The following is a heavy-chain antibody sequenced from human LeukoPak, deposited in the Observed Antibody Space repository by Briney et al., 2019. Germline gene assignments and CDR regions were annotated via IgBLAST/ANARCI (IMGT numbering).Heavy chain of an antibody. CDR3: ASEYYYDSPFDY. CDR2: IYSGGST. Sequence: PGRSLRLSCAASGFTVSSNYMSWVRQAPGKGLEWVSVIYSGGSTYYADSVKGRFTISRDNSKNTLYLQMNSLRAEDTAVYYCASEYYYDSPFDYWGQGTLVTVSS. V-gene: IGHV3-66*01. D-gene: IGHD3-22*01. CDR1: GFTVSSNY. J-gene: IGHJ4*02.